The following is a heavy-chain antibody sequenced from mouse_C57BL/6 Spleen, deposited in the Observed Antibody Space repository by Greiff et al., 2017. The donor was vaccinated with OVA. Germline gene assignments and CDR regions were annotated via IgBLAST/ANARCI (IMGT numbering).Heavy chain of an antibody. CDR2: IHPNSGST. CDR3: ARSITTVVAKDY. D-gene: IGHD1-1*01. Sequence: VQLQQPGAELVKPGASVKLSCKASGYTFTSYWMHWVKQRPGQGLEWIGMIHPNSGSTNYNEKFKSKATLTVDKSSSTAYMQLSSLTSEDSAVYYCARSITTVVAKDYWGQGTTLTVSS. CDR1: GYTFTSYW. J-gene: IGHJ2*01. V-gene: IGHV1-64*01.